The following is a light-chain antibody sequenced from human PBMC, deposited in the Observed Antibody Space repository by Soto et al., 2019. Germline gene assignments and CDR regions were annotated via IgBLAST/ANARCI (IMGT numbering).Light chain of an antibody. CDR2: GAS. CDR3: QQSNNRPT. V-gene: IGKV3-15*01. Sequence: EIVMTQSPATLSVSPGERAILSCRASQSVSSNLAWYQQKPDQAPRLLIYGASTRATGIPARFSGSGSGTEFTLTISSLQSEDFAVYYCQQSNNRPTFGQGTKVEVK. J-gene: IGKJ1*01. CDR1: QSVSSN.